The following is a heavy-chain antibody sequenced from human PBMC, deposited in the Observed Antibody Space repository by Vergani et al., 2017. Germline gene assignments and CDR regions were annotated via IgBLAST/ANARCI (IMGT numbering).Heavy chain of an antibody. CDR1: GGSISSSSYY. Sequence: QLQLQESGPGLVKPSETLSLTCTVSGGSISSSSYYWGWIRQPPGKGLEWIGSIYYSGSTYYNPPLKSRVTISVDTSKNQFSLKLSSVTAADTAVYYCARDINPDYGSGSYYNVGYWGQGTLVTVSS. CDR2: IYYSGST. D-gene: IGHD3-10*01. V-gene: IGHV4-39*02. J-gene: IGHJ4*02. CDR3: ARDINPDYGSGSYYNVGY.